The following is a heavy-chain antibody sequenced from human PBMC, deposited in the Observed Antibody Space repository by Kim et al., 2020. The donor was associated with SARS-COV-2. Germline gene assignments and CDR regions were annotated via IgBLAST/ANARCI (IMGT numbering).Heavy chain of an antibody. J-gene: IGHJ4*02. CDR1: GYSFTSYW. CDR3: ARSRWLQSLVLWY. Sequence: GESLKISCKGSGYSFTSYWIGWVRQMPGKGLEWMGIIYPGDSDTRYSPSFQGHVTISADKSISTAYLQWSRLKASDTAMYYCARSRWLQSLVLWYWGQGTLVTVSS. CDR2: IYPGDSDT. V-gene: IGHV5-51*01. D-gene: IGHD2-21*01.